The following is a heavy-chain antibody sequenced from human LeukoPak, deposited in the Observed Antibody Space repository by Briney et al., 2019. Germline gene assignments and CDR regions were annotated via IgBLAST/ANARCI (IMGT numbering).Heavy chain of an antibody. Sequence: SETLSLTCTVSGGSISSHYWNWIRQPPGKGLGWIGYIHYTGSTNYNPSLKSRVTISVDTSKNQFSLKLSSVTAADTAVYYCAREGYCSGGSCYSLYFDYWGQGTLVTVSS. CDR3: AREGYCSGGSCYSLYFDY. CDR2: IHYTGST. J-gene: IGHJ4*02. D-gene: IGHD2-15*01. CDR1: GGSISSHY. V-gene: IGHV4-59*11.